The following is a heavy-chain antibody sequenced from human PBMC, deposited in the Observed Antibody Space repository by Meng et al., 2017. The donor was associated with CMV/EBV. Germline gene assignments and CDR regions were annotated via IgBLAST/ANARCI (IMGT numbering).Heavy chain of an antibody. CDR1: GFTFSSYA. Sequence: GGSLRLSCAASGFTFSSYAMHWVRQAPGKGLEWVAVISYDGSNKYYADSVKGRFTISRDNSKNTLYLQMNSLRAEDTAVYYCARVGIWRGYYYFDYWGQGTLVTVSS. CDR2: ISYDGSNK. V-gene: IGHV3-30*04. D-gene: IGHD3-3*01. J-gene: IGHJ4*02. CDR3: ARVGIWRGYYYFDY.